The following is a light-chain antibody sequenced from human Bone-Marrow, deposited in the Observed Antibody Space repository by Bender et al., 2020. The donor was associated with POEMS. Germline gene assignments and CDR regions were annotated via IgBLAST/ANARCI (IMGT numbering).Light chain of an antibody. CDR2: LNSDGSH. CDR3: QTWGTGFWV. Sequence: QLVLTQSPSASASLGSSVKLTCTLSSGHSSYGIAWHQQQPEKGPRYLMKLNSDGSHGKGDGIPDRFSGSSSGAERYLTISSLQSEDEADYYCQTWGTGFWVFGGGTKLTVL. CDR1: SGHSSYG. J-gene: IGLJ3*02. V-gene: IGLV4-69*01.